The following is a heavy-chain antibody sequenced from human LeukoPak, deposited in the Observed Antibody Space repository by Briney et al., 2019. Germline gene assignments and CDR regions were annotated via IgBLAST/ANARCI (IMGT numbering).Heavy chain of an antibody. CDR1: GFTFSSYA. J-gene: IGHJ6*03. CDR2: ISSSSSYI. V-gene: IGHV3-21*01. Sequence: GGSLRLSCAASGFTFSSYAMSWVRQAPGKGLEWVSSISSSSSYIYYADSVKGRFTISRDNAKNSLYLQMNSLRAEDTAVYYCARITYYDILTGYSTAMDVWGKGTTVTVSS. D-gene: IGHD3-9*01. CDR3: ARITYYDILTGYSTAMDV.